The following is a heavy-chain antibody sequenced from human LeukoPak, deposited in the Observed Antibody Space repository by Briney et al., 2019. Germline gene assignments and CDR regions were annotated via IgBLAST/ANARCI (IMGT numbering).Heavy chain of an antibody. V-gene: IGHV4-31*03. CDR1: GGSISSGGYY. CDR2: IYYSGST. CDR3: ATRRSSGWYNWFDP. Sequence: PSQTLSLTCTVSGGSISSGGYYWSWIGQHPGKGLEWIGYIYYSGSTYYNPSLKSRVTISVDTSKNQFSLKLSSVTAADTAVYYCATRRSSGWYNWFDPWGQGTLVTVSS. J-gene: IGHJ5*02. D-gene: IGHD6-19*01.